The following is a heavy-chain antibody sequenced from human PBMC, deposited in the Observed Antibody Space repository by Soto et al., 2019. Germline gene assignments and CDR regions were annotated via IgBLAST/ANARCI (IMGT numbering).Heavy chain of an antibody. CDR1: GGSITGYH. Sequence: QVQLQESGPGLVKPSETLSLTCTVSGGSITGYHWSWIRQPPGKGLEWIGYTHGSGITNYNPSLQRRVTISVYTSKTHSSLRLSAVTGSDTAVYYCASYIEGGGGRGYWGQGHLLTVSS. V-gene: IGHV4-59*01. CDR2: THGSGIT. J-gene: IGHJ4*02. D-gene: IGHD1-26*01. CDR3: ASYIEGGGGRGY.